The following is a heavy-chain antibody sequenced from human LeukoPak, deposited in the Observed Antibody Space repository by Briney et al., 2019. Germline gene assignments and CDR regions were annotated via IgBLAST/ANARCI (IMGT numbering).Heavy chain of an antibody. CDR3: ANSHSGYGPTYYYYMDV. Sequence: SGGSTYYADSVKGRVTISRDNSKNTLYLQMNSLRAEDTAVYYCANSHSGYGPTYYYYMDVWGKGTTVTVSS. V-gene: IGHV3-23*01. J-gene: IGHJ6*03. CDR2: SGGST. D-gene: IGHD5-12*01.